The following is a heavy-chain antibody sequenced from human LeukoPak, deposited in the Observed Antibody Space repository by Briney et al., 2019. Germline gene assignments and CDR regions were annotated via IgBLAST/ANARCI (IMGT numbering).Heavy chain of an antibody. J-gene: IGHJ4*02. CDR2: ISSTSSAI. Sequence: GGSLRLSCTASGFKFSSFSMNWARQAPGKGLEWLSYISSTSSAIYYADSVKGRFTISRDNAKDSLYLQMDSLRAEDTAIYYCARVIGSYGDSAYWGQGTLVTVSS. V-gene: IGHV3-48*04. CDR1: GFKFSSFS. CDR3: ARVIGSYGDSAY. D-gene: IGHD3-16*01.